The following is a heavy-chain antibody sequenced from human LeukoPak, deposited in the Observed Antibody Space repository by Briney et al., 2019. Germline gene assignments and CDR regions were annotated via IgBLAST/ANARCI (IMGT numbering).Heavy chain of an antibody. CDR1: GGTFSSYA. Sequence: SVKVSCKASGGTFSSYAISWVRQAPGQGLEWMGGIIPIFGTANYAQKFQGRVTITTDESTSTAYMELSSLRSEDTAVYYCARSTIDTTGFDYWGQGTLVTVSS. J-gene: IGHJ4*02. CDR3: ARSTIDTTGFDY. V-gene: IGHV1-69*05. CDR2: IIPIFGTA. D-gene: IGHD2/OR15-2a*01.